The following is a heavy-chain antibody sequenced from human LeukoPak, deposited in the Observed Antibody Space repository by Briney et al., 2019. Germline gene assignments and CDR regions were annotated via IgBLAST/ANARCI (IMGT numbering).Heavy chain of an antibody. CDR2: IYTSGST. Sequence: SETLSLTCTVSGGSISSYYWSWIRQPAGKGLEWIGRIYTSGSTNYNPSLKSRVTMSVDTSKNQFSLKLSSVTAADTAVYYCAVDYSKTRLGYWGREPWSPSPQ. V-gene: IGHV4-4*07. CDR3: AVDYSKTRLGY. CDR1: GGSISSYY. D-gene: IGHD4-11*01. J-gene: IGHJ4*02.